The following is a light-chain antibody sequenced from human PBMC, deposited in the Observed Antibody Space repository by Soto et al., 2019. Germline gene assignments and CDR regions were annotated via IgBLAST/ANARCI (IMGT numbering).Light chain of an antibody. CDR3: LSHTGSRTL. CDR2: EVT. Sequence: QSALTQPASVSGSPGQSITISCTGASSDVGDYNYVSWYQEHPGQVPELIIFEVTTRPSGVSDRFSGSRSGNTASLTISGLQAEDEADYYCLSHTGSRTLFGGGTKLTVL. CDR1: SSDVGDYNY. J-gene: IGLJ3*02. V-gene: IGLV2-14*01.